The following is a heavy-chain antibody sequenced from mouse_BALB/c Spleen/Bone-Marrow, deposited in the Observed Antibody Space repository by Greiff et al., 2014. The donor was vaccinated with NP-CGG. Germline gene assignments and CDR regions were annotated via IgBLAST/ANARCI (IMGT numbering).Heavy chain of an antibody. Sequence: QVQLQQSGSELVRPGASVKLSCKASGYTFTSYWMHWVKQRPGQGLEWIGNIYPGSGTAKYDEKFKNKATLTVDTSSSTAYMQLSSLTSEASAVYYCERFDGYDVGFAYWGQGTLVTVSA. J-gene: IGHJ3*01. CDR1: GYTFTSYW. CDR3: ERFDGYDVGFAY. V-gene: IGHV1S5*01. D-gene: IGHD2-2*01. CDR2: IYPGSGTA.